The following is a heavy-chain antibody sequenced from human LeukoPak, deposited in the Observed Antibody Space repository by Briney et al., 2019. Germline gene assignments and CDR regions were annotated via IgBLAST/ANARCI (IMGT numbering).Heavy chain of an antibody. CDR1: GFTFSSYG. CDR3: AKDTLDPTLDY. J-gene: IGHJ4*02. CDR2: IWYDGSNK. Sequence: GGSLRLSCAASGFTFSSYGMHWVRQAPGKGLEWVAVIWYDGSNKYYADSVKGRFTISRDNSKNTLYLQMNSLRAEDTAVYYCAKDTLDPTLDYWGQGTLATVSS. V-gene: IGHV3-33*06. D-gene: IGHD1-1*01.